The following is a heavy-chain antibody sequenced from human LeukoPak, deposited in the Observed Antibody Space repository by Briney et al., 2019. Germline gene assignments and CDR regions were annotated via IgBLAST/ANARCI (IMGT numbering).Heavy chain of an antibody. J-gene: IGHJ6*02. D-gene: IGHD3-9*01. V-gene: IGHV3-23*01. CDR1: GFTFRSHA. Sequence: PGGSLRLSCVGSGFTFRSHAMSWVRQAPEKGLEFVSGIYENGGTTYYADSVKGRFSISRDNSKNTLYLQMDSLRGEDTAVYYCAKDPYYDILTGYWVDVWGQGTTVTVSS. CDR2: IYENGGTT. CDR3: AKDPYYDILTGYWVDV.